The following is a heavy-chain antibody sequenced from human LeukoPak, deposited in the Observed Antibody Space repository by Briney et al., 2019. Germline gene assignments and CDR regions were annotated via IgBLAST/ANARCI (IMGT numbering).Heavy chain of an antibody. CDR1: GFTFSSYA. D-gene: IGHD3-22*01. J-gene: IGHJ6*03. V-gene: IGHV3-23*01. CDR2: ISGSGGST. Sequence: GGSLRLSCAASGFTFSSYAMCWVRQAPGKGLEWVSAISGSGGSTYYADSVKGRFTISRDNSKNTLYLQMNSLRAEDTAVYYCAKAGYYDSSGYYYYYYMDVWGKGTTVTVSS. CDR3: AKAGYYDSSGYYYYYYMDV.